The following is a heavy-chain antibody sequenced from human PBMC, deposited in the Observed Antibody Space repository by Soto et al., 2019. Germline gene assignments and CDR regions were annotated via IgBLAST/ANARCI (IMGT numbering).Heavy chain of an antibody. CDR2: IYYSGNT. CDR3: ARLHGGKRLFDY. CDR1: GGSIISSDGYH. V-gene: IGHV4-31*03. Sequence: PSETLSLTCTVSGGSIISSDGYHWSWIRQHPGKGLEWIGYIYYSGNTYYNPSLKSRVTISVDTSKNQFSLKLSSVTAADTAVYYCARLHGGKRLFDYWGKGTLVTVSS. J-gene: IGHJ4*02. D-gene: IGHD2-15*01.